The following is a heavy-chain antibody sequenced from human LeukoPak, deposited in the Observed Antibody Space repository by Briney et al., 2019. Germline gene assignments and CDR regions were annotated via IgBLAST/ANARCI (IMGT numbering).Heavy chain of an antibody. J-gene: IGHJ6*03. Sequence: SETLSLTCNVSGGSVRGYHWGWIRQPPGKGLERLGYIYYSGSSNYNPSLKSRVTMSADTSKNQFSLKLSYVTAADMAVYYCARVPRSYYYYYYMDVWGKGTTVTVSS. CDR1: GGSVRGYH. CDR2: IYYSGSS. CDR3: ARVPRSYYYYYYMDV. V-gene: IGHV4-59*02.